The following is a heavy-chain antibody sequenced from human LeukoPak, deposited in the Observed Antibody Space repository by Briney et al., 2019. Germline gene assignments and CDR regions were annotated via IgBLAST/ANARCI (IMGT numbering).Heavy chain of an antibody. CDR3: ARVDDFWSGYVDY. CDR1: GGSISSGSYY. CDR2: IYYSGST. J-gene: IGHJ4*02. Sequence: SQTLSLTCTVSGGSISSGSYYWSWIRQPPGKGLEWIGYIYYSGSTNYNPSLKSRVTISVDTSKNQFSLKLSSVTAADTAVYYCARVDDFWSGYVDYWGQGTLVTVSS. D-gene: IGHD3-3*01. V-gene: IGHV4-61*01.